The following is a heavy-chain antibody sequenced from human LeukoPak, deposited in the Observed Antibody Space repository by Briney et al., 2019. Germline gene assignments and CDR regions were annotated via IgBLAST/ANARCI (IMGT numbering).Heavy chain of an antibody. CDR3: SYSNYGDWFDP. D-gene: IGHD4-11*01. Sequence: SETLSLTCTVSGGSIISHYWSWIRQPPGKGLEWIGYIYYSGSTNYNPSLKSRVTISVDTSKNQFSLKLSSVTAADTAVYYCSYSNYGDWFDPWGQGTLVTVSS. CDR2: IYYSGST. CDR1: GGSIISHY. J-gene: IGHJ5*02. V-gene: IGHV4-59*11.